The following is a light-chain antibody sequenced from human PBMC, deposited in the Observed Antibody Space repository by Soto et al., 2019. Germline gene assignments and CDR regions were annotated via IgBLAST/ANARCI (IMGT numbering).Light chain of an antibody. CDR2: DAS. V-gene: IGKV3-11*01. CDR3: QQRSNWPGT. CDR1: QRIGTS. Sequence: EIVLAQSPATLSLSPGERGTLSCRASQRIGTSLAWYQHKAGKAPRLLIFDASNRATGIPARFSGSGSGTDFTLTISSLEPEDFVVYFCQQRSNWPGTFGQGTKVDI. J-gene: IGKJ1*01.